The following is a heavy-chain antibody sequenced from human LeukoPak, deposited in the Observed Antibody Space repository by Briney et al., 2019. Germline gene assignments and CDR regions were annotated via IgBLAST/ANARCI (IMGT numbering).Heavy chain of an antibody. Sequence: SVKVSCKASGRAFSAYDISWLRQAPGQGLEWMGGNIPIFATPVYTQRFQGRLPISADESTNTAYMELSSLTSEDAAVFYCARAVGGTVLSGGVRFDPWGQGTLVTVSS. CDR2: NIPIFATP. D-gene: IGHD6-19*01. J-gene: IGHJ5*02. V-gene: IGHV1-69*01. CDR1: GRAFSAYD. CDR3: ARAVGGTVLSGGVRFDP.